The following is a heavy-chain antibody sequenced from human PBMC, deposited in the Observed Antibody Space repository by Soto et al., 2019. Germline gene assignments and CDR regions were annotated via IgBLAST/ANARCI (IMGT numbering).Heavy chain of an antibody. CDR1: GFTFSNFA. Sequence: GGSLRLSCVASGFTFSNFAMAWVRQAPGEGLEWVSAISGSGDDTFYADSMKGRFTISRDNSKDTLYLQINSLRAEDTAVYYCARGKKYYDILTGYYIPFDYWGQGTLVTVSS. D-gene: IGHD3-9*01. CDR3: ARGKKYYDILTGYYIPFDY. CDR2: ISGSGDDT. J-gene: IGHJ4*02. V-gene: IGHV3-23*01.